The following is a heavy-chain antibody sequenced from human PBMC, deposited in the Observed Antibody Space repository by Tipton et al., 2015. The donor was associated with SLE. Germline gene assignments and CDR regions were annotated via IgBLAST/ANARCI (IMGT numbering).Heavy chain of an antibody. CDR2: INHGGST. CDR1: GGSFSVYY. V-gene: IGHV4-34*01. Sequence: TLSLTCAVYGGSFSVYYWTWIRQPPGKGLEWIGEINHGGSTNYNPSLKSRVTISIDTSKHQFSLKLNSVTAADTAVYYCARRHYSGPFDSWGQGTLVTVSS. D-gene: IGHD5-12*01. CDR3: ARRHYSGPFDS. J-gene: IGHJ4*02.